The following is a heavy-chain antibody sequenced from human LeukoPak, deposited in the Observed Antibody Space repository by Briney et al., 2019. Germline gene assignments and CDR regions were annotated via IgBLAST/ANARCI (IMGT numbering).Heavy chain of an antibody. CDR2: ISSSGSTI. CDR1: GFTFSSYE. D-gene: IGHD3-9*01. V-gene: IGHV3-48*03. J-gene: IGHJ4*02. CDR3: APYYDILTGYPY. Sequence: QPGGSLRLSCAASGFTFSSYEMNWVRQAPGKGLKWVSYISSSGSTIYYADSVKGRFTISRDNAKNSLYLQMNSRRAEDTAVYYCAPYYDILTGYPYWGQGTLVTVSS.